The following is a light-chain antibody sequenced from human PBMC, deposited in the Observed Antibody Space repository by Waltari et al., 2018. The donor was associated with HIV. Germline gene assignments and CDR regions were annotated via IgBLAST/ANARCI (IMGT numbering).Light chain of an antibody. CDR2: DAS. V-gene: IGKV1-33*01. CDR3: QQYDSLLT. CDR1: QDISDY. Sequence: DIQMTQSPSSLSASVGDRVTITCQASQDISDYLIWYQQKPGKAPKLLIYDASNLETGFPSRFSGTGSGTDFTFTISSLQPEDIATYYCQQYDSLLTFGGGTKVEIK. J-gene: IGKJ4*01.